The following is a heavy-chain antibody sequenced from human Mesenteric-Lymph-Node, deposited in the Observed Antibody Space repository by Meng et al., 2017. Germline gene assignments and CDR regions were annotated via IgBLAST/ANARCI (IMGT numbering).Heavy chain of an antibody. CDR3: ARPVKYYYYGMAV. CDR2: IYYSGST. Sequence: SETLSLTCTVSGGSVSSGSYYWSWIRQPPGKGLEWIGYIYYSGSTNYNPSLKSRVTISVDTSKNQFSLKLSSVTAADTAVYYCARPVKYYYYGMAVWGQGNMVHVSS. V-gene: IGHV4-61*01. CDR1: GGSVSSGSYY. J-gene: IGHJ6*02.